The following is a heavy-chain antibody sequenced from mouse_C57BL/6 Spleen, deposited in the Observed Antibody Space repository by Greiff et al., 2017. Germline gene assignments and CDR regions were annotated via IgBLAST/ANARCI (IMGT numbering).Heavy chain of an antibody. CDR2: INSDGSST. J-gene: IGHJ1*03. V-gene: IGHV5-16*01. CDR3: ARHYYGSSHWYFDV. D-gene: IGHD1-1*01. CDR1: GFTFSDYY. Sequence: EVHLVESEGGLVQPGSSMKLSCTASGFTFSDYYMAWVRQVPEKGLEWVANINSDGSSTYYLDSLKSRFISSRDNAKNILYLQMSSLKSEDTATYYCARHYYGSSHWYFDVWGTGTTVTVSS.